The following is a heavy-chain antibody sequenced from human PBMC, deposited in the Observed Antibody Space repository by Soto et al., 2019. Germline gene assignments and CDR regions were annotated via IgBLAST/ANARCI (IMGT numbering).Heavy chain of an antibody. CDR1: GYTFTSYD. J-gene: IGHJ4*02. CDR2: MNPNSGNT. V-gene: IGHV1-8*01. Sequence: GASVKVSCKASGYTFTSYDINWVRQATGQGLEWMGWMNPNSGNTGYARKFQGRVTMTRNTSISTAYMELSSLRSEDTAVYYCARVSTMVRGVPHYWGQGTLVTVSS. D-gene: IGHD3-10*01. CDR3: ARVSTMVRGVPHY.